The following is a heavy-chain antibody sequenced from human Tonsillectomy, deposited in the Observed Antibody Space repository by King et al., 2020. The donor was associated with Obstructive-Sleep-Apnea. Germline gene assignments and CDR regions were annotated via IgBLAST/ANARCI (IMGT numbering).Heavy chain of an antibody. V-gene: IGHV3-48*04. J-gene: IGHJ4*02. Sequence: VQLVESGGGLVQPGGSLRLSCAASGFTFSSYSMNWVRQAPGKGLEWVSYISSSSTIYYADSVKGRFTISRDNAKNSLYLQMNSLRAEDTAVYYCARDSSGWYADYWGQGTLVTVSS. CDR1: GFTFSSYS. D-gene: IGHD6-19*01. CDR2: ISSSSTI. CDR3: ARDSSGWYADY.